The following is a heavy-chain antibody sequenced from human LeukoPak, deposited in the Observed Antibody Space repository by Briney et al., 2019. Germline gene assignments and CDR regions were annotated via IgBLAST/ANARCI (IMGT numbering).Heavy chain of an antibody. Sequence: GGSLRLSCAASGFTFSGYAMSWVRQAPGKGLEWVSGISGNGGSTYYADSVKGRLTISRDNSKNTLYLQMNSLRAEDTAVYYCAKGRYYGSGKWGYFEYWGQGTLVTVSS. D-gene: IGHD3-10*01. CDR1: GFTFSGYA. CDR2: ISGNGGST. J-gene: IGHJ4*02. CDR3: AKGRYYGSGKWGYFEY. V-gene: IGHV3-23*01.